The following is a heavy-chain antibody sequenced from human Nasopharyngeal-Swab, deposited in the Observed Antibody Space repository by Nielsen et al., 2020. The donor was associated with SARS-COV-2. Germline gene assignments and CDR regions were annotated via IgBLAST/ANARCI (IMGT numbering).Heavy chain of an antibody. CDR3: ARIFPYSSSWYGKYYFDY. Sequence: RQAPGKGLEWIGEINHSGSTYYNPSLKSRVTISVDTSKNQFSLKLSSVTAADTAVYYCARIFPYSSSWYGKYYFDYWGQGTLVTVSS. V-gene: IGHV4-34*01. J-gene: IGHJ4*02. D-gene: IGHD6-13*01. CDR2: INHSGST.